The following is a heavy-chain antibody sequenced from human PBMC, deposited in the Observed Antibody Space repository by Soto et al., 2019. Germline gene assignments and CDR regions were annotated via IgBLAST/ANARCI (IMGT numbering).Heavy chain of an antibody. V-gene: IGHV3-48*03. J-gene: IGHJ4*02. CDR1: GFTFSSYA. Sequence: GGSLRLSCAASGFTFSSYAMNWVRQAPGKGLEWLSYITSSGSNTHYADSVKGRFTISRDNAKNSLYLQMNSLRAEDTAVYYCASDRFRGTYYLRGVTYFFEEWGQGAPVTVSS. CDR3: ASDRFRGTYYLRGVTYFFEE. D-gene: IGHD1-26*01. CDR2: ITSSGSNT.